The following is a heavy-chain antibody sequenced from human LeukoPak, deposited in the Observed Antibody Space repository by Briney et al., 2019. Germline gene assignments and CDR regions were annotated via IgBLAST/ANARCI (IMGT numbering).Heavy chain of an antibody. CDR2: IYPADSDT. J-gene: IGHJ4*02. D-gene: IGHD1-7*01. V-gene: IGHV5-51*01. CDR3: ARRLGTTEDFDY. CDR1: GYSSTDYW. Sequence: GESLQISCQVSGYSSTDYWIGWVRQMPAKCLEWMGIIYPADSDTKYSPSFQGQVTISADKSISTAYLQWSSLKASDTAMYYCARRLGTTEDFDYWGQGTLVTVSS.